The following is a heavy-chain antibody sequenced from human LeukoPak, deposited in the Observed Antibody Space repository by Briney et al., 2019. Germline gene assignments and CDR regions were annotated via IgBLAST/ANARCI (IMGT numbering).Heavy chain of an antibody. D-gene: IGHD6-13*01. J-gene: IGHJ4*02. Sequence: GGSLRLSCAVSGFTFSHYEMNWVRQAPGKGLEWLAYISSSGRTTYYADSVRGRFTISRDNAKNSLYLQMNSLRAEDTAVYYCAKIASSSSQPYWGQGTLVTVSS. CDR1: GFTFSHYE. CDR2: ISSSGRTT. CDR3: AKIASSSSQPY. V-gene: IGHV3-48*03.